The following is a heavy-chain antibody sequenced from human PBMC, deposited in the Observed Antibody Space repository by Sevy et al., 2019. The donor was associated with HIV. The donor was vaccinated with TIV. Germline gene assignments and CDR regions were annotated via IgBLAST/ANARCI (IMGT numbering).Heavy chain of an antibody. V-gene: IGHV3-53*01. D-gene: IGHD5-12*01. Sequence: GGSLRLSCTASGFTVSNNYMSWVRQAPGNGLEWVSAIYAGGNTYYADSVKGRFTISIDNSKNTVYLQMNSLRVEDTAVYYCARETLSGYNLWGQGTLVTVSS. CDR3: ARETLSGYNL. CDR1: GFTVSNNY. J-gene: IGHJ4*02. CDR2: IYAGGNT.